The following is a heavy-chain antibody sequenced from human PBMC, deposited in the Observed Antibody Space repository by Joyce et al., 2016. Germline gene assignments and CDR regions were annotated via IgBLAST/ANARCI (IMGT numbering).Heavy chain of an antibody. CDR1: GGSISSSSYY. Sequence: QLQLQESGPGLVKPSETLSLTCTVSGGSISSSSYYWGWIRQPPGKGLEWIGNIYYSGNTYYTPSLKSRVTISVDTSKNQFSLKLSSVTAADTAVYYCARDGFLEWLGDDYWGQGTLVTVSS. J-gene: IGHJ4*02. V-gene: IGHV4-39*07. CDR3: ARDGFLEWLGDDY. D-gene: IGHD3-3*01. CDR2: IYYSGNT.